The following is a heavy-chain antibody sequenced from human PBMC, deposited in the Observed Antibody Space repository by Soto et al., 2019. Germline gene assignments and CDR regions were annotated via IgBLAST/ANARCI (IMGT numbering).Heavy chain of an antibody. J-gene: IGHJ5*02. D-gene: IGHD2-2*01. CDR3: ARLHCDSPNCVPLDP. Sequence: QLQLQESGPRLVKPSETLSLTCTVSGGSISDDTYYWGWIRQPPGKGLEWIGSIYYSGTSSYNPSLKSRVTMSVDTSKKQLSLRLSSVTAADTAVYYCARLHCDSPNCVPLDPWGQGTLVIVSS. CDR2: IYYSGTS. CDR1: GGSISDDTYY. V-gene: IGHV4-39*01.